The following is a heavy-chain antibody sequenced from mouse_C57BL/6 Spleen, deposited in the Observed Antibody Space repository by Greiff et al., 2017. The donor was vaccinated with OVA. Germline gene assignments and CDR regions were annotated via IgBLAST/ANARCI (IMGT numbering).Heavy chain of an antibody. CDR1: GFSFSSYA. J-gene: IGHJ4*01. D-gene: IGHD2-5*01. CDR3: NSNYGAMDY. CDR2: ISDGGSYT. Sequence: EVQGVESGGGLVKPGGSLKLSCAASGFSFSSYAMSWVRQTPEKRLEWVATISDGGSYTYYPDNVKGRFTISRDNAKNNLYLQMSHLKSEDTAMYYCNSNYGAMDYWGQGTSVTVSS. V-gene: IGHV5-4*01.